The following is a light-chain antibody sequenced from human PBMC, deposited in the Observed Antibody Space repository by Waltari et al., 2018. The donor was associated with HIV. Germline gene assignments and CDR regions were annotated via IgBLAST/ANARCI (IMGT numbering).Light chain of an antibody. V-gene: IGLV2-8*01. Sequence: QSALTQPPSASGSPGQSVAISCTGSSTDIGTYTFVPWYQHHPGKAPKLIIYDVTRRPPGIPDRFSGTKSGYTASLTVSDLQVEDEDDYYCVSYTEKDTFLLFGGGTKLAV. J-gene: IGLJ2*01. CDR1: STDIGTYTF. CDR3: VSYTEKDTFLL. CDR2: DVT.